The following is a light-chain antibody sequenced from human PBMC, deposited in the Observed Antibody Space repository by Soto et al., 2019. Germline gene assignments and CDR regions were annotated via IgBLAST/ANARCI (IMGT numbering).Light chain of an antibody. J-gene: IGKJ2*01. CDR3: QQYNHSPRT. Sequence: EIVMTQSPATLSVSPGERATLSCRASQSVSSNLAWYQQKPGQAPRLLIYGASTRATGIPARFSGSGSGTEFTLTSSRLQSEEFAVYSCQQYNHSPRTFGQGTKLEI. CDR2: GAS. V-gene: IGKV3-15*01. CDR1: QSVSSN.